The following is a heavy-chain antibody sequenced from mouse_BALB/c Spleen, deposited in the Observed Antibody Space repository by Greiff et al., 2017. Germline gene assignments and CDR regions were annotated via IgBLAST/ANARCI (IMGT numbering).Heavy chain of an antibody. V-gene: IGHV3-2*02. CDR1: GYSITSDYA. CDR2: ISYSGST. CDR3: ARDLYGNPAWFAY. D-gene: IGHD2-1*01. Sequence: EVQGVESGPGLVKPSQSLSLTCTVTGYSITSDYAWNWIRQFPGNKLEWMGYISYSGSTSYNPSLKSRISITRDTSKNQFFLQLNSVTTEDTATYYCARDLYGNPAWFAYWGQGTLVTVSA. J-gene: IGHJ3*01.